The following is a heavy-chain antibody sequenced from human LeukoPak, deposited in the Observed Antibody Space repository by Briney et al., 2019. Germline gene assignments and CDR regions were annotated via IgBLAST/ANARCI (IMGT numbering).Heavy chain of an antibody. Sequence: PGGSLRLSCEGFGFAVSTYSMHWVRQTPGQGLVWASRLNSDGIRTDYADSVRGRFTISRDNAKNTFYMYMDSLRAEDTAVYYCARAGFYNGYDYWGQGTLVTVSS. CDR1: GFAVSTYS. CDR2: LNSDGIRT. V-gene: IGHV3-74*01. J-gene: IGHJ4*02. D-gene: IGHD5-18*01. CDR3: ARAGFYNGYDY.